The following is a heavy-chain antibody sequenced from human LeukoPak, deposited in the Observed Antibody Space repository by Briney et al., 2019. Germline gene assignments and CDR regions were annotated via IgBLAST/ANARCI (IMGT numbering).Heavy chain of an antibody. V-gene: IGHV3-9*01. CDR1: GFTFDDYA. CDR2: ISWNSGSI. Sequence: PGRSLRLSCAASGFTFDDYAMHWVRQAPGKGLEWVSGISWNSGSIGYADSVKGRFTISRDNAKNSLYLQMNSLRAEDTALYYCAKERYSGYDLSGYFDYWGQRTLVTVSS. D-gene: IGHD5-12*01. J-gene: IGHJ4*02. CDR3: AKERYSGYDLSGYFDY.